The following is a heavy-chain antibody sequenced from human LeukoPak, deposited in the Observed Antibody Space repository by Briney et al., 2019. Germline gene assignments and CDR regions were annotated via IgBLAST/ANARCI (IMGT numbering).Heavy chain of an antibody. J-gene: IGHJ5*02. CDR2: ITASGVNT. Sequence: PPGGSLRLSCAASGFTFANTAMAWIRQPPGKGLEWVSTITASGVNTYSTDSVKGRFNVSRDNSKNTLYLSMNSLRAEDTAVYFCAKVQGVMLPVSWGQGTLVIVSS. V-gene: IGHV3-23*01. CDR3: AKVQGVMLPVS. D-gene: IGHD3-10*01. CDR1: GFTFANTA.